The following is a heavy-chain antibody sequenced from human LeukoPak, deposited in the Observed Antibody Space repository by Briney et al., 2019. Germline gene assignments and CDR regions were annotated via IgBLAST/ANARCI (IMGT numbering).Heavy chain of an antibody. CDR1: GGSISSSSYY. CDR3: ARHGGSWTFDY. V-gene: IGHV4-39*01. CDR2: IYYSGTT. J-gene: IGHJ4*02. D-gene: IGHD6-13*01. Sequence: PSGTLSLTCTVSGGSISSSSYYWGWIRQPPGKGLEWIGSIYYSGTTYYNPSLKSRVTISVDTSKNQFSLKLSSVTAADTAVYFCARHGGSWTFDYWGQGTLVTVSS.